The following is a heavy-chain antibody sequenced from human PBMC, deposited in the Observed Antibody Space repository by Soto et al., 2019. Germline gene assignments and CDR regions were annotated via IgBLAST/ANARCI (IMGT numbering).Heavy chain of an antibody. CDR3: ARGGDGVPAAMSYYYMDV. V-gene: IGHV4-59*01. CDR1: GGSISSYY. D-gene: IGHD2-2*01. J-gene: IGHJ6*03. CDR2: SYYSGST. Sequence: QVQLQESGPGLVKPSETLSLTCTVSGGSISSYYWSWIRQPPGKGLEWIGYSYYSGSTNDNPSLNSRVTISVDTSKNQFYLELSSVTAADTAVYYCARGGDGVPAAMSYYYMDVWGKGTTVTVSS.